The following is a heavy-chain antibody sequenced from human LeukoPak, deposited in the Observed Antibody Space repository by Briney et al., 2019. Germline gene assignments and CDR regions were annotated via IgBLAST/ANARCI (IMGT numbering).Heavy chain of an antibody. CDR3: ARDSIAAAGYYYYYMDV. D-gene: IGHD6-13*01. CDR1: GFTFSSYS. V-gene: IGHV3-21*01. Sequence: GGSLRLSCAASGFTFSSYSMNWVRQAPGKGLEWVSSISSSSSYIYYADSVKGRFTISRDNAKNSLYLQMNSLRAEDTAVYYCARDSIAAAGYYYYYMDVWGKGTTVTVSS. J-gene: IGHJ6*03. CDR2: ISSSSSYI.